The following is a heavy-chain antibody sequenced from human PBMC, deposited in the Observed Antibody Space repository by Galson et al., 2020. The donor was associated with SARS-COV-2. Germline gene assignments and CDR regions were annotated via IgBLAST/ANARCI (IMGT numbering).Heavy chain of an antibody. V-gene: IGHV3-48*01. Sequence: GESLKISCAAPGFTFSSYSMNWVRQAPGKGLEWVSYISSSSSTIYYADSVKGRFTISRDNAKNSLYLQMNSLRAEDTAVYYCAREVNERWFDPWGQGTLVTVSS. CDR3: AREVNERWFDP. CDR2: ISSSSSTI. J-gene: IGHJ5*02. CDR1: GFTFSSYS. D-gene: IGHD1-1*01.